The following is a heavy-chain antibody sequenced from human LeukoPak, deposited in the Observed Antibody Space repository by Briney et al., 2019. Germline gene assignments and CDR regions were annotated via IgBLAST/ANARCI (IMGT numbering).Heavy chain of an antibody. CDR3: ARDGDFGDYTGYFDY. D-gene: IGHD4-17*01. V-gene: IGHV3-30*04. CDR2: ISYDGSSK. CDR1: GFTFSSYA. J-gene: IGHJ4*02. Sequence: GGSLRLSCAASGFTFSSYAMHWVRQAPGKGLEWVAVISYDGSSKYYADSVKGRFTISRDNSKNTLYLQMNSLRVEDTAVYYCARDGDFGDYTGYFDYWGQGTLVTVSS.